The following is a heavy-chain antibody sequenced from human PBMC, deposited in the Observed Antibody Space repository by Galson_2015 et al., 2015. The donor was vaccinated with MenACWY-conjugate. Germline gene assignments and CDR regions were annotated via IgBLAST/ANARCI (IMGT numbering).Heavy chain of an antibody. CDR2: IWYAGSNK. D-gene: IGHD5-18*01. CDR1: GFSFSNFG. J-gene: IGHJ3*01. V-gene: IGHV3-33*01. Sequence: SRRLSCAASGFSFSNFGMHWVRQAPGKGLEWVAVIWYAGSNKYYADSVKGRFTISGDKSKNPLHLQMNSLRAEDTAVYYCARESRGYSYSYARDAFDVWGQGTMVTVSS. CDR3: ARESRGYSYSYARDAFDV.